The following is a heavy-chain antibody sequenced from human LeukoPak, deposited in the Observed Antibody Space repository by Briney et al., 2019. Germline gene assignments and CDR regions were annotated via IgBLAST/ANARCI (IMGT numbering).Heavy chain of an antibody. D-gene: IGHD6-13*01. CDR1: GGTFSSYA. CDR2: IIPILGIA. V-gene: IGHV1-69*04. CDR3: AREGGQQLVRYYFDY. Sequence: GASVKVSCKASGGTFSSYAISWVRQAPGQGLGWMGRIIPILGIANYAQKFQGRVTITADKSTSTAYMELSSLRSEDTAVYYCAREGGQQLVRYYFDYWGQGTLVTVSS. J-gene: IGHJ4*02.